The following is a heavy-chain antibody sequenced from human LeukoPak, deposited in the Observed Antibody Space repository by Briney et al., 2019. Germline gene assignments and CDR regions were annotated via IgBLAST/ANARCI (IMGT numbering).Heavy chain of an antibody. V-gene: IGHV4-59*12. Sequence: SETLSLTCTVSGGSISSYYWSWIRQPPGKGLEWIGYIYYSGSTNYNPSLKSRVTMSVDTSKNQFSLKLSSVTAADTAVYYCARDRYYYYYYYMDVWGKGTTVTVSS. CDR2: IYYSGST. J-gene: IGHJ6*03. CDR3: ARDRYYYYYYYMDV. CDR1: GGSISSYY.